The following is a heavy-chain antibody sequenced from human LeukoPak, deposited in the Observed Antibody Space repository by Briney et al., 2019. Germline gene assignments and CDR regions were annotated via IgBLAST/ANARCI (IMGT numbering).Heavy chain of an antibody. CDR2: INWNGGST. D-gene: IGHD5-18*01. CDR1: GFTFYDYG. Sequence: PGGSLRLSCAASGFTFYDYGMSWVRQVPGKGLEWVSGINWNGGSTGYADSVKGRFTISRDNAKNSLYLQMNSLRADDAAVYYCAREPTSMGSDYWGQGTLVTVSS. J-gene: IGHJ4*02. V-gene: IGHV3-20*04. CDR3: AREPTSMGSDY.